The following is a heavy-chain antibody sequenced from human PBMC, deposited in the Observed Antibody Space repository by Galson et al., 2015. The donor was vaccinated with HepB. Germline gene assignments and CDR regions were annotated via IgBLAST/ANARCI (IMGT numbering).Heavy chain of an antibody. Sequence: SLRLSCAASGFTFSSYAMHWVRQAPGKGLEWVAVISYDGSNKYYADSVKGRFTISRDNSKNTLYLQMNSLRAEDTAVYYCARNSGARLQLWLNWYFDLWGRGTLVTVSS. CDR3: ARNSGARLQLWLNWYFDL. CDR2: ISYDGSNK. CDR1: GFTFSSYA. D-gene: IGHD5-18*01. V-gene: IGHV3-30-3*01. J-gene: IGHJ2*01.